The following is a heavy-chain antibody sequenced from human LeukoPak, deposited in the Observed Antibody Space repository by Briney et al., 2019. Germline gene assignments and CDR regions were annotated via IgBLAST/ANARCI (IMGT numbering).Heavy chain of an antibody. CDR2: ISPSGDGT. D-gene: IGHD6-19*01. V-gene: IGHV3-23*01. Sequence: PGGSLRLSCAASGFTFSNYGMTWVRQAPGKGLEWVSEISPSGDGTYYADSVKGRFTISRDNSKNAPYLQLNSLRAEDAAIYYCATRDQSGWSFFDNWGQGTLVTVSS. J-gene: IGHJ4*02. CDR1: GFTFSNYG. CDR3: ATRDQSGWSFFDN.